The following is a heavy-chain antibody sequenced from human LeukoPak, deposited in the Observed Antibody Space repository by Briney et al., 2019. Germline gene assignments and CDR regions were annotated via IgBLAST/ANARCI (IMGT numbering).Heavy chain of an antibody. CDR1: GYTFTNYW. J-gene: IGHJ4*02. V-gene: IGHV5-51*01. Sequence: GESLKISCKGSGYTFTNYWIGWVRQMPGKGLEWMGIIYPGDSDTRYSPSFQGQVTISADKSISTAYLQWSSLKASDTAMYYCASASIAAPLDFDYWGQGTLVTVSS. CDR3: ASASIAAPLDFDY. CDR2: IYPGDSDT. D-gene: IGHD6-6*01.